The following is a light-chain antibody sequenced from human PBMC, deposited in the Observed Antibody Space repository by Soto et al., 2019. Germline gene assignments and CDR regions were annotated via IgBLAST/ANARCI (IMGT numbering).Light chain of an antibody. V-gene: IGKV3-20*01. CDR3: QQYGRSLLT. CDR1: ETVGNY. J-gene: IGKJ4*01. CDR2: DAS. Sequence: EIVMTQSPGTLSLSPGERATLSCRASETVGNYLAWYQQKPGQAPRLVIFDASNRASGIPDRFSGRGSGTDFTLTISRLEVEDFAVYYCQQYGRSLLTFGGGTKVDIK.